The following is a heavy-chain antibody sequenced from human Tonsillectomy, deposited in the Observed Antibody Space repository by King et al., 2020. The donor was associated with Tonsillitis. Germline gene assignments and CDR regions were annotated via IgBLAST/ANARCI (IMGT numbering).Heavy chain of an antibody. CDR1: GFTVSSLS. D-gene: IGHD2/OR15-2a*01. J-gene: IGHJ4*02. CDR3: ATFVGISAGFDF. CDR2: INSGGTP. Sequence: VQLQESGGGLVQPGGSLRLSCAVSGFTVSSLSMSWVRQAPGKGLECVSVINSGGTPTYADSVEGRCTLSRQNSENKLYLQVNSLRAEDTAVYYCATFVGISAGFDFWGRGTLVTVSS. V-gene: IGHV3-53*04.